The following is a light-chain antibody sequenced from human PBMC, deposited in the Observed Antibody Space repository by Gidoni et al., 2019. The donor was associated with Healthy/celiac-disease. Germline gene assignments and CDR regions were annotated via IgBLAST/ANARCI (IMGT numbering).Light chain of an antibody. CDR2: QDS. CDR1: KLGDKY. CDR3: QAWDSRGVV. J-gene: IGLJ2*01. Sequence: SYELTQPPSVSVSPGQTASITCSVDKLGDKYACWYQQKPGQSPVLVIYQDSKRPSGIPERFSGSNSGNTATLTISGTQAMDAADYYCQAWDSRGVVFGGGTKLTVL. V-gene: IGLV3-1*01.